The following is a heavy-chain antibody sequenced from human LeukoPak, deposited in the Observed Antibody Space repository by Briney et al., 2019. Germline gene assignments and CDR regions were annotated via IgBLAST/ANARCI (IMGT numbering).Heavy chain of an antibody. J-gene: IGHJ4*02. CDR3: AKVRQRYDSSSPFFDY. D-gene: IGHD3-22*01. Sequence: GGSLRLSCAASGSTFSNYGMNWVRQAPGKGLEWVAVISYDGSNKYYADSVKGRFTISRDNSKNTLYLQMNSLRAEDTAVYYCAKVRQRYDSSSPFFDYWGQGTLVTVSS. CDR1: GSTFSNYG. CDR2: ISYDGSNK. V-gene: IGHV3-30*18.